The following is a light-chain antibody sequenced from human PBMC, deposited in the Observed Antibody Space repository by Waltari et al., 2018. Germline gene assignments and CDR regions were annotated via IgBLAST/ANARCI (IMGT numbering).Light chain of an antibody. J-gene: IGLJ3*02. CDR3: CSYAGSSTCV. V-gene: IGLV2-23*02. CDR1: SSDVGSYNL. Sequence: QSALTQPASVSRSPGQSITISCTGTSSDVGSYNLVSWYQQHPGKAPKLMIYEVRKRPSGGYHRFSGSKSGHTASLTVSGLQAEDEADYYCCSYAGSSTCVFGGGTKLTVL. CDR2: EVR.